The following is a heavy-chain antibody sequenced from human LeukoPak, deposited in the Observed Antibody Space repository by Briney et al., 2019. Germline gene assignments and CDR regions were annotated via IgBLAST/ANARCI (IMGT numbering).Heavy chain of an antibody. V-gene: IGHV3-30*02. D-gene: IGHD3-22*01. Sequence: GGSLRLSCAASGFTFSNFPMHWVRQAPGKGLEWVALIQDDGATTNYVDSVRGRFTISRDNSKSTVYLQMNSLKPDDTAVYYCATQSITLVVVISPFDYWGQGTLVTVSS. J-gene: IGHJ4*02. CDR2: IQDDGATT. CDR1: GFTFSNFP. CDR3: ATQSITLVVVISPFDY.